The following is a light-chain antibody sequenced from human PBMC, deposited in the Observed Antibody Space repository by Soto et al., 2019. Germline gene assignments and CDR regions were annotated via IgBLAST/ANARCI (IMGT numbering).Light chain of an antibody. CDR1: QSVGTS. V-gene: IGKV3-15*01. CDR3: QQRNNWPRT. J-gene: IGKJ1*01. Sequence: EIVMTQSPDTLSVSPGEGAELSCRASQSVGTSVAWYQQKFGQPPRLLIYEASTRANGSPARFSGSGSGTDFTLTISSVEPEDFAVYYCQQRNNWPRTFGQGTKVDIK. CDR2: EAS.